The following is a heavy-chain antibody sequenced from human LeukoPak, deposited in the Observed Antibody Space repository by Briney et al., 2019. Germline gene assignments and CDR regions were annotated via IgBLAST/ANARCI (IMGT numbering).Heavy chain of an antibody. V-gene: IGHV5-10-1*01. D-gene: IGHD4-17*01. CDR1: GYSFTNYW. CDR2: IDPGDSYT. CDR3: ARYGDRTDY. Sequence: GESLKTSCKGSGYSFTNYWISWVRQMPGKGLEWMGSIDPGDSYTHYSPSFQGHVTFSADKSISTAYLQWSSLKASDTAMYFCARYGDRTDYWGQGTLVTVSS. J-gene: IGHJ4*02.